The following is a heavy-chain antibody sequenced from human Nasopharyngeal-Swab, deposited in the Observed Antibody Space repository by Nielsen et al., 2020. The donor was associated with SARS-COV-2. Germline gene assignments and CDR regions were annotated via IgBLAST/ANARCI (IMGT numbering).Heavy chain of an antibody. V-gene: IGHV4-34*01. J-gene: IGHJ6*02. Sequence: SETLSLTCAVYGGSFSGYYWSWIRQPPGKGLEWIGEINHSGSTNYNPSLKSRVTISVATSKNQFSLKLSSVTAADTAVYYCARGVRLTRITMVRGPIESVYGMDVWGQGTTVTVSS. CDR3: ARGVRLTRITMVRGPIESVYGMDV. CDR1: GGSFSGYY. D-gene: IGHD3-10*01. CDR2: INHSGST.